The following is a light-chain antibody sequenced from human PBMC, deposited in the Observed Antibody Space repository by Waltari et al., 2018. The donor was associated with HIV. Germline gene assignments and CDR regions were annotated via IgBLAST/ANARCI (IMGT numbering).Light chain of an antibody. CDR1: SSNIGTNY. CDR2: DNN. J-gene: IGLJ3*02. V-gene: IGLV1-51*01. CDR3: GTWDSSLSAGV. Sequence: QSVLTQPPSVSAAPGQKVPISCSGSSSNIGTNYVSWYQQLPGTAPKLLIYDNNKRPSGIPDRFSGSKSGTSATLGITGLQTGDEADYYCGTWDSSLSAGVFGGGTKLTVL.